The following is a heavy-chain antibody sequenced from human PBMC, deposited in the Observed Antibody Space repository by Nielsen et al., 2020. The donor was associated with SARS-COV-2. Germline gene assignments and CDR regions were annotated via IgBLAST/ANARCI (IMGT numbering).Heavy chain of an antibody. J-gene: IGHJ4*02. V-gene: IGHV3-9*01. D-gene: IGHD6-13*01. CDR3: AKDPSPSYSSSWFDY. Sequence: WIRQPPGKGLEWVSGISWNSGSIGYADSVKGRFTISRDNAKNSLYLQMNSLRAEDTALYYCAKDPSPSYSSSWFDYWGQGTLVTVS. CDR2: ISWNSGSI.